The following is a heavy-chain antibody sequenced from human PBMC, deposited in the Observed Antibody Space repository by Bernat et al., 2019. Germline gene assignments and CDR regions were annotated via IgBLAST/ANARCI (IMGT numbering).Heavy chain of an antibody. D-gene: IGHD2-2*01. CDR3: ARGFFGYCSSPSCRHFYYYYYMDV. V-gene: IGHV3-7*01. CDR2: IKQDGTEK. J-gene: IGHJ6*03. Sequence: EVQLVESGGGLVQPGGSLRLSCAASGFTLSSYWMTWVRQAPGKGLAWVANIKQDGTEKYFVDSVKGRFTISRDNAKNSLYLQMNRLRDEDTAVYYCARGFFGYCSSPSCRHFYYYYYMDVWGKGTTVTVSS. CDR1: GFTLSSYW.